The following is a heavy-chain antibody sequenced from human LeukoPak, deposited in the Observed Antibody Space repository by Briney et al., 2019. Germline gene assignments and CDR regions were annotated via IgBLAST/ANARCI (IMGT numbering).Heavy chain of an antibody. D-gene: IGHD2-21*01. Sequence: SETLSLTCTVSGGSISSYYWSWIRQPPGKGLEWIGYIYYSGSTNYNPSLKSRVTISVDTSKNQFSLKLSSVTAADTAVYYCARAHGENNWFDPWGQGTLVTVSS. J-gene: IGHJ5*02. CDR2: IYYSGST. V-gene: IGHV4-59*01. CDR3: ARAHGENNWFDP. CDR1: GGSISSYY.